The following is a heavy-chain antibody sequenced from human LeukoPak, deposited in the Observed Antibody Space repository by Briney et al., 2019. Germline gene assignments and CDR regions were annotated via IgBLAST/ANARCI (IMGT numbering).Heavy chain of an antibody. Sequence: PGGSLRLSCVASGFTLSNYNMNWVRQTPGKGLEWVSYVSPNGYTKHYADSVKGRFTISRDNSKNSLYLQMNSLRTEDTALYYCAKLPYSGYDQSPLWGQGTLVTVSS. CDR2: VSPNGYTK. V-gene: IGHV3-48*04. CDR1: GFTLSNYN. CDR3: AKLPYSGYDQSPL. J-gene: IGHJ4*02. D-gene: IGHD5-12*01.